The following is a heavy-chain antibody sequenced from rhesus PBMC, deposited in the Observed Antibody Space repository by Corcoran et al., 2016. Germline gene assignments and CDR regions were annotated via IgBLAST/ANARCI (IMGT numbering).Heavy chain of an antibody. Sequence: QVKLQQWGEGLVKPSETLSLTCAVYGGSISGYYWSWIRQPPGKGLDWIGNIDGSGATTNYNPSLKNRVTISKDTSKNQFSLKLSSVTAADTAVYYCARAGGSGWSLDYWGQGVLVTVSS. CDR3: ARAGGSGWSLDY. D-gene: IGHD6S26*01. CDR2: IDGSGATT. V-gene: IGHV4-73*01. J-gene: IGHJ4*01. CDR1: GGSISGYY.